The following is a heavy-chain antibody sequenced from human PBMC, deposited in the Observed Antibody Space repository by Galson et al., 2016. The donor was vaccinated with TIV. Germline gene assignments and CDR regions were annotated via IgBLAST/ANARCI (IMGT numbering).Heavy chain of an antibody. CDR3: ARERTPPGPDNDTWFDP. Sequence: SIYQSGNAYYNPSLKSRVTISVDTSKNQFSLKLTSVTAADTAVYYCARERTPPGPDNDTWFDPWGHGILVAVSS. J-gene: IGHJ5*02. V-gene: IGHV4-38-2*02. CDR2: IYQSGNA. D-gene: IGHD3-22*01.